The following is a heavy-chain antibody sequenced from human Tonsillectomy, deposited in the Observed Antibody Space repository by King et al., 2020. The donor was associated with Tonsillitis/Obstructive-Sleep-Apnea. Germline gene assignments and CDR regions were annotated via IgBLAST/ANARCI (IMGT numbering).Heavy chain of an antibody. CDR3: ARDGTYYYGSGSYYYYGMDV. V-gene: IGHV3-33*01. D-gene: IGHD3-10*01. J-gene: IGHJ6*02. CDR2: IWYDGSNK. Sequence: VQLVESGGGVVQPGRSLRLSCAASGFTFSSYGMHWVRQAPGKGLEWVAVIWYDGSNKYYADSVKGRFTISRDNSKNTLYLQMNSLRAEDTAVYYCARDGTYYYGSGSYYYYGMDVWGQGTPVTVSS. CDR1: GFTFSSYG.